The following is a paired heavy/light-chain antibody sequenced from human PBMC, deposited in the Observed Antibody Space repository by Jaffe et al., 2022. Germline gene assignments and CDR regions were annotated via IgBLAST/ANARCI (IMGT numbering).Light chain of an antibody. CDR2: AAS. CDR1: QSVSSSY. Sequence: EIVLTQSPATLSLSPGERATLSCGASQSVSSSYLAWYQQKPGLAPRLLMYAASSRATGIPDRFSGSGSGTDFTLTINRLEPEDFAVYYCQQYGTSPLTFGQGTKVEIK. J-gene: IGKJ1*01. CDR3: QQYGTSPLT. V-gene: IGKV3D-20*01.
Heavy chain of an antibody. J-gene: IGHJ4*02. CDR1: GFTFSYSS. CDR2: ISGNGDNT. CDR3: ARRAASSFYFDY. D-gene: IGHD6-19*01. Sequence: EVQLVESGGGLVQPGGPLRLSCAASGFTFSYSSIYWVRQAPGKGLEVVSGISGNGDNTYYANSVRGRFTISRDNSKNTLYLQMSSLGPEDMAVYYCARRAASSFYFDYWGQGTLVTVSS. V-gene: IGHV3-64*01.